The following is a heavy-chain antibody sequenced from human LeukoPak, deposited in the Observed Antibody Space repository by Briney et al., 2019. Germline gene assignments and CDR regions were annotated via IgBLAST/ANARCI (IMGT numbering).Heavy chain of an antibody. CDR1: GFTVSYNY. V-gene: IGHV3-53*01. J-gene: IGHJ4*02. CDR2: TYSGGST. Sequence: GGSLRLSCAASGFTVSYNYMSWVRQAPGKGLEWVSLTYSGGSTYYADSVKGRFAISSDNSKNTLYLQMSSLRAEDTAVYYCARESPYYFDYWGQGTLVTVSS. CDR3: ARESPYYFDY.